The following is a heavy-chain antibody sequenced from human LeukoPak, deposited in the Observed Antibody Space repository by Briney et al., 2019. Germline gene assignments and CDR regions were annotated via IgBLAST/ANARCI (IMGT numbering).Heavy chain of an antibody. D-gene: IGHD6-19*01. CDR1: GGSISSYY. V-gene: IGHV4-59*01. CDR2: IYDSGST. J-gene: IGHJ6*03. Sequence: SETLSLTCTVSGGSISSYYWSWIRQPPGKGLEGIGYIYDSGSTNYNPSLKSRVTISVDTSKNQFSLKLSSVTAADTAVYYCARERRYSSGPYGEDYYYYYMDVWGKGATVTISS. CDR3: ARERRYSSGPYGEDYYYYYMDV.